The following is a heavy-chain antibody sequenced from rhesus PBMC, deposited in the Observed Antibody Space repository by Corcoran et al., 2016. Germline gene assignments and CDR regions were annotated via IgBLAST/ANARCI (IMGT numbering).Heavy chain of an antibody. CDR3: AKKGLGISFDV. J-gene: IGHJ5-2*02. CDR2: IDGNSGTT. D-gene: IGHD1-44*01. Sequence: QVQLQESGPGLVKPSETLSLTCAVSCGSVRSYWWTLFRHPPGKGLEWIGEIDGNSGTTNYSPALKSRDTSAKDASKNQFSLKLNSLTAADTAVYFCAKKGLGISFDVWGRGALVTASS. V-gene: IGHV4-80*01. CDR1: CGSVRSYW.